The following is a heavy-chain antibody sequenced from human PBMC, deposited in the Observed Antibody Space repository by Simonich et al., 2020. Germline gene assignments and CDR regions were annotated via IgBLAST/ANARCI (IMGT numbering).Heavy chain of an antibody. J-gene: IGHJ1*01. Sequence: QVQLQQWGAGLLKPSETLSLTCAVYGGSFSGYYWSWIRQPPGKGLEWIGEINHSGSTNSKPSLKRRVTISVDTSKNQFSLKLSSVTAADTAVYYCARGLRVAAAGTAFQHWGQGTLVTVSS. CDR2: INHSGST. V-gene: IGHV4-34*01. CDR3: ARGLRVAAAGTAFQH. CDR1: GGSFSGYY. D-gene: IGHD6-13*01.